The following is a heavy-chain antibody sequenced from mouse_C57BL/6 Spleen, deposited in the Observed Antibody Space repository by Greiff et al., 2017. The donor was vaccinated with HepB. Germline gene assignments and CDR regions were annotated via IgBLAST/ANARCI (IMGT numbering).Heavy chain of an antibody. CDR2: ISYDGSN. Sequence: ESGPGLVKPSQSLSLTCSVTGYSITSGYYWNWIRQFPGNKLEWMGYISYDGSNNYNPSLKNRISITHDTSKNQFFLKLNSVTTEDTATYYCARDNSFAWFAYWGQGTLVTVSA. CDR3: ARDNSFAWFAY. CDR1: GYSITSGYY. J-gene: IGHJ3*01. D-gene: IGHD1-3*01. V-gene: IGHV3-6*01.